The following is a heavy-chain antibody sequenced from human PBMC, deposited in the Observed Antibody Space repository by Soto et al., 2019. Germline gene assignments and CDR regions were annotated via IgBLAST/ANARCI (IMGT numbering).Heavy chain of an antibody. J-gene: IGHJ4*02. CDR1: GYTFTSYA. Sequence: SCKASGYTFTSYAMHWVRQAPGKGLEWVAVISYDGSNKYYADSVKGRFTISRDNSKNTLYLQMNSLRAEDTAVYYCARDTMIGWGQGTLVTVSS. V-gene: IGHV3-30-3*01. CDR3: ARDTMIG. CDR2: ISYDGSNK. D-gene: IGHD3-22*01.